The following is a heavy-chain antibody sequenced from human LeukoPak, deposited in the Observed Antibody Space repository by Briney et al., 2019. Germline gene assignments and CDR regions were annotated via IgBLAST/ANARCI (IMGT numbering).Heavy chain of an antibody. V-gene: IGHV3-23*01. Sequence: GGSLRLPCAGSGFIFSSYAMSWVRQAPGKGLEWVSAISGSGTTTHYADSVKGRFTISRDNSNNTLYLQMNSLRAEDTAVYYCAKDPFRTRVSAPDYWGQGTLVTVSS. D-gene: IGHD2-2*01. CDR1: GFIFSSYA. J-gene: IGHJ4*02. CDR3: AKDPFRTRVSAPDY. CDR2: ISGSGTTT.